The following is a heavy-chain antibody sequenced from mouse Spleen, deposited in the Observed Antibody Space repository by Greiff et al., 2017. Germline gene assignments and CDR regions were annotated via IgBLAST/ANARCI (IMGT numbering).Heavy chain of an antibody. V-gene: IGHV1-69*02. Sequence: QVQLQQPGAELVRPGASVKLSCKASGYTFTSYWINWVKQRPGQGLEWIGNIYPSDSYTNYNQKFKDKATLTVDKSSSTAYMQLSSPTSEDSAVYYCTRVIYDGYPYYFDYWGQGTTLTVSS. D-gene: IGHD2-3*01. CDR2: IYPSDSYT. CDR1: GYTFTSYW. J-gene: IGHJ2*01. CDR3: TRVIYDGYPYYFDY.